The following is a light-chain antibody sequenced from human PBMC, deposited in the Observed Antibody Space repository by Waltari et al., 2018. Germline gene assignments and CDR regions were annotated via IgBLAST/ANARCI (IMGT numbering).Light chain of an antibody. Sequence: HSALAQPASVSGSPGQSITISCTGTSSDVGGYNYVSWYQQHPGKAPRLMIYDVNNRPSGVSNRFSGSKSGNTASLNISGLQAEDEADYYCSSFTRTNSWVFGGGTKLTVL. CDR1: SSDVGGYNY. CDR2: DVN. CDR3: SSFTRTNSWV. J-gene: IGLJ3*02. V-gene: IGLV2-14*03.